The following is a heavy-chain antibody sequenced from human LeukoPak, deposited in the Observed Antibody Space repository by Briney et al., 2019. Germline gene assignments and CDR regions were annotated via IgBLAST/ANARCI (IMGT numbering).Heavy chain of an antibody. D-gene: IGHD3-10*01. J-gene: IGHJ4*02. CDR1: GFTFSSYA. CDR2: ISGSGGST. CDR3: AKDLSTMIRGVRLDY. Sequence: GGSLRLSCAASGFTFSSYAMSWVRQAPGNGLEWVSTISGSGGSTYYADSVKGRFTISRDNSKDTLYLQMNSLRADDTAVYYCAKDLSTMIRGVRLDYWGQGTLVTVSS. V-gene: IGHV3-23*01.